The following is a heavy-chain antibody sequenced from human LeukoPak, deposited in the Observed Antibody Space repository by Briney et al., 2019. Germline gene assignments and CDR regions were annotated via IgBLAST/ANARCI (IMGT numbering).Heavy chain of an antibody. CDR3: ASSYDFWSGYRR. Sequence: SETLSLTCTVSGGSISSYYWSWIRQPPGKGLEWIGYIYYSGSTNYNPSLKSRVTISVDTSKNQFSLKLSSVTAADTAVYYCASSYDFWSGYRRWGQGTLVTVSS. CDR1: GGSISSYY. D-gene: IGHD3-3*01. CDR2: IYYSGST. J-gene: IGHJ4*02. V-gene: IGHV4-59*12.